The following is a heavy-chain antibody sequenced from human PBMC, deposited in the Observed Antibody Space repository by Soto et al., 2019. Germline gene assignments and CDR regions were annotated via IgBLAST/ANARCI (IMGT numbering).Heavy chain of an antibody. CDR2: VYYSGST. D-gene: IGHD2-15*01. J-gene: IGHJ4*02. V-gene: IGHV4-59*01. Sequence: PSETLSLTCTVSGGSISSCYWSWIRQPPGKGLEWIGYVYYSGSTNYNPSLKSRVTISIDTSKNQFSLKLSSVTAADTAVYYCARGPQVGYCGGGSCYAFDSWGQGTLVTVSS. CDR3: ARGPQVGYCGGGSCYAFDS. CDR1: GGSISSCY.